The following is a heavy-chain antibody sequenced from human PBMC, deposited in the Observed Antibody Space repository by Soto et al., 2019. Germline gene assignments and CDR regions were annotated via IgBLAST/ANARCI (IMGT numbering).Heavy chain of an antibody. J-gene: IGHJ6*02. Sequence: SEPLSLPCTVSGASISNRSYYWGWIRQPPGKGLEWIGSIYYSGSTYYNPSLKSRVTISVDTSKNQFSLKLSSVTAADTALYYCARLNAGTTYYYYGMDVWGQGTTVTVSS. V-gene: IGHV4-39*01. CDR1: GASISNRSYY. CDR3: ARLNAGTTYYYYGMDV. CDR2: IYYSGST. D-gene: IGHD1-7*01.